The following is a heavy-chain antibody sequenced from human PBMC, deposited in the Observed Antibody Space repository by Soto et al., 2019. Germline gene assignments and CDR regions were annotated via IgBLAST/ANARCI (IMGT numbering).Heavy chain of an antibody. D-gene: IGHD3-3*01. CDR2: ISHTGSTI. CDR3: ARFLASGSICGRCADY. J-gene: IGHJ4*02. Sequence: EVQLLESGGGLVQPGGSLRLSCAASGFTFSSYAMSWVRQAPGKGLEWVSAISHTGSTIYYADSVRGRFTISRDYSKNPLDLQMNSLRVEDTAVYYCARFLASGSICGRCADYWGQGTLVTVSS. CDR1: GFTFSSYA. V-gene: IGHV3-23*01.